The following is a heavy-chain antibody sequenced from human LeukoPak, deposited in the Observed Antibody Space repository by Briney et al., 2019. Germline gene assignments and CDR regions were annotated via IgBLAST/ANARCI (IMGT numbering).Heavy chain of an antibody. V-gene: IGHV3-30*02. CDR1: GFALSNYG. CDR3: AKGKIPPGGFHFDY. D-gene: IGHD5-12*01. Sequence: GGSLRLSCAASGFALSNYGMHWVRQAPGKGLEWVAFVRHHGGSEYYADSVKGRFTISRDTSKNTLFLQMKSLRVEDTAVYSCAKGKIPPGGFHFDYWGQGTLVTVSS. J-gene: IGHJ4*02. CDR2: VRHHGGSE.